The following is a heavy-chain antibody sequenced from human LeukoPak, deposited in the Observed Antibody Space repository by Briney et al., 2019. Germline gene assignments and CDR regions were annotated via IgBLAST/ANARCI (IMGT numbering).Heavy chain of an antibody. D-gene: IGHD6-19*01. Sequence: GASVKVSCKASGGTFSSYAISWVRQAPGQGLEWMGGIIPIFGTANYAQKFQGRVTITADKSTSTAYMELSSLRSEDTAVYYCPRGGIAVDRFDYWGQGTLVTVSS. CDR3: PRGGIAVDRFDY. V-gene: IGHV1-69*06. CDR2: IIPIFGTA. J-gene: IGHJ4*02. CDR1: GGTFSSYA.